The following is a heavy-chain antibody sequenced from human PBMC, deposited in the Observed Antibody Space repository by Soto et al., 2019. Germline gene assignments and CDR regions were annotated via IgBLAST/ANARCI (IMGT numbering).Heavy chain of an antibody. J-gene: IGHJ4*02. Sequence: QVQLVESGGGVVQPGRSLRLSCAASGFTFSSYGMHWVRQAPGKGLEWVAVISYDGSRKYYADSVKGRFTISRDNSKKTLYLQKRSLRAEDTAVYYCAKARGDVVVPANSYFGYWGQGTLVTVSS. CDR2: ISYDGSRK. CDR3: AKARGDVVVPANSYFGY. V-gene: IGHV3-30*18. CDR1: GFTFSSYG. D-gene: IGHD2-2*01.